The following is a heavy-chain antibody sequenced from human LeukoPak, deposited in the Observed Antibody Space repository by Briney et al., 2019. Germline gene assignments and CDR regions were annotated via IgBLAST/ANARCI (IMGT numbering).Heavy chain of an antibody. D-gene: IGHD3-22*01. J-gene: IGHJ1*01. V-gene: IGHV3-9*01. Sequence: GGSLRLSCAASGFTFDHSAMHWVRQVPWKGLEWVSGIRWNSGIIDYADSAKGRFTISRDNAHNSLYLQMNNLRPDDRAFYYCAKASPCYTDSSGYFQHWGQGTLVTVSS. CDR1: GFTFDHSA. CDR2: IRWNSGII. CDR3: AKASPCYTDSSGYFQH.